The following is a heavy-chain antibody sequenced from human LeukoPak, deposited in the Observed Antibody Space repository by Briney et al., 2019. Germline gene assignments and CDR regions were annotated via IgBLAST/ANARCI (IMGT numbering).Heavy chain of an antibody. J-gene: IGHJ3*02. CDR1: GFTFSSYA. Sequence: PGGSLRLSCAASGFTFSSYAMSWIRQPPGKGLEWIGSIYYSGSTYYNPSLKSRVTISVDTSKNQFSLKLSSVTAADTAVYYCARDSGSYSGYAFDIWGQGTMVTVSS. CDR2: IYYSGST. V-gene: IGHV4-39*07. CDR3: ARDSGSYSGYAFDI. D-gene: IGHD1-26*01.